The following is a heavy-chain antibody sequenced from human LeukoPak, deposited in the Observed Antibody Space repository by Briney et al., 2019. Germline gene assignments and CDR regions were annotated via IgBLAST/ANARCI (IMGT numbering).Heavy chain of an antibody. Sequence: GGSLRLSCAASGFTFSSYAMTWVRQAPGQGLEWVSAISGSGGNTYYSDSVKGRFTISRDNSKNTLYLQLSSLRPDDTAVYYCAKGAPSSSSIFDFWGPGTLVTVSS. V-gene: IGHV3-23*01. CDR1: GFTFSSYA. CDR3: AKGAPSSSSIFDF. CDR2: ISGSGGNT. D-gene: IGHD6-6*01. J-gene: IGHJ4*02.